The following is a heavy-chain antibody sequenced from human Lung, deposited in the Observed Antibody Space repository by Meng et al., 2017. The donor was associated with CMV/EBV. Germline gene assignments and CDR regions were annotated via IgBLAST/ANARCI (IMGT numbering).Heavy chain of an antibody. Sequence: FSVXVSXKASGGTFSNCVFSWVRQAPGQGLEWMGGIIPIFSIANHAQKFQGRVTITTDESTSTAYMELSSMRSEDTAVYYCARDRTGDCSSTSCYNYYYYYGMDVWGQGXTVTVSS. D-gene: IGHD2-2*02. J-gene: IGHJ6*02. CDR2: IIPIFSIA. V-gene: IGHV1-69*05. CDR3: ARDRTGDCSSTSCYNYYYYYGMDV. CDR1: GGTFSNCV.